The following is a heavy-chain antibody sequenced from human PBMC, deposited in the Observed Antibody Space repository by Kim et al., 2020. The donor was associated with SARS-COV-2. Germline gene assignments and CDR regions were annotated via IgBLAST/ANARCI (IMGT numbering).Heavy chain of an antibody. V-gene: IGHV3-21*01. J-gene: IGHJ6*02. Sequence: GGSLRLSCAASGFTFSTYSMNWVRQAQGKGLEWVSSISSTSAYIYYADSVKGRFTISRDNAKDSLYLQMNSLRAEDTAVYYCARNLVPTTKTYGMDVWGQGTTVTVSS. CDR2: ISSTSAYI. CDR3: ARNLVPTTKTYGMDV. D-gene: IGHD2-2*01. CDR1: GFTFSTYS.